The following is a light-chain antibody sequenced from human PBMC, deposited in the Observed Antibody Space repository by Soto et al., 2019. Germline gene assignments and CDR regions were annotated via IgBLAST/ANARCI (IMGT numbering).Light chain of an antibody. CDR2: RND. CDR3: SAWDDSLSGPV. Sequence: QSVLTQPPSASGTPGQRVTISCSGSSSNIGSNYVYWYRQLPGTAPNVLIYRNDERPSGVPDRFSGSKSGSSASLAISGLRSEDEADYYCSAWDDSLSGPVFGRGPKLTVL. CDR1: SSNIGSNY. J-gene: IGLJ3*02. V-gene: IGLV1-47*01.